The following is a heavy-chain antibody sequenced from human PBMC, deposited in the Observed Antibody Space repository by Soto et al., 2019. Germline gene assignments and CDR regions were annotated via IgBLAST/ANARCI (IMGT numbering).Heavy chain of an antibody. D-gene: IGHD3-10*01. CDR2: ISYDGSNK. Sequence: GGSLRLSCAASGFTFSSYAMHWVRQAPGKGLEWVAVISYDGSNKYYADSVKGRFTISRDNSKNTLYLQMNSLRAEDTAVYYCARDMGYWGQGTLVTVSS. CDR1: GFTFSSYA. V-gene: IGHV3-30-3*01. CDR3: ARDMGY. J-gene: IGHJ4*02.